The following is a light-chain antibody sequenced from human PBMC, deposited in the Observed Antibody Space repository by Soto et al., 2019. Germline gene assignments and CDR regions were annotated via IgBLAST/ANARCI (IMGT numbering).Light chain of an antibody. V-gene: IGLV2-14*01. CDR1: YTDVGGYNR. J-gene: IGLJ3*02. CDR2: EVD. Sequence: QSALTQPASVSGSPGQSITISCTGTYTDVGGYNRVSWYQHHAGKGPKMLIFEVDNRPSGISDRFSGSKSGDTASLTISDLQAEDEAEYDCVSCIESSLTHWVFGGGTKLTVL. CDR3: VSCIESSLTHWV.